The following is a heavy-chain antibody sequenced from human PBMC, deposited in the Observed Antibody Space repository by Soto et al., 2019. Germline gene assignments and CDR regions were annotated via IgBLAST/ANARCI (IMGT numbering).Heavy chain of an antibody. CDR2: IYSGGST. J-gene: IGHJ1*01. D-gene: IGHD2-15*01. Sequence: TGGSLRLSCAASGFTVSSNYMSWVRQAPGKGLEWVSVIYSGGSTYYADSVKGRFTISRDNSKNTLYLQMNSLRAEDTAVYYCASPPLGGNPRHFQHWGQGTWSPSPQ. CDR1: GFTVSSNY. V-gene: IGHV3-53*01. CDR3: ASPPLGGNPRHFQH.